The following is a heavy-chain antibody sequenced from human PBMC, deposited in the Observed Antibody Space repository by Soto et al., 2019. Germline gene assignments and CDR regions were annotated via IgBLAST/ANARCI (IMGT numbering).Heavy chain of an antibody. Sequence: GGSLRLSCAASGFTFSSYAMHWVRQAPGKGLEWVAVISYDGSNKYYADSVKGRFTISRDNSKNTLYLQMNSLRAEDTTVYYCARLSLTPLYYDSSGYYGAFDIWGQGTMVTVSS. V-gene: IGHV3-30-3*01. CDR1: GFTFSSYA. D-gene: IGHD3-22*01. CDR3: ARLSLTPLYYDSSGYYGAFDI. J-gene: IGHJ3*02. CDR2: ISYDGSNK.